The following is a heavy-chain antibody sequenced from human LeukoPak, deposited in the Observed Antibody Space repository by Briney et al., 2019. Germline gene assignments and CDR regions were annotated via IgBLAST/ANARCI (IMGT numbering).Heavy chain of an antibody. J-gene: IGHJ4*02. D-gene: IGHD2/OR15-2a*01. CDR3: AGHHPRNTVDF. Sequence: SETLSLTCTVSGGSISSYYWGWIRQPPGKGLEWIAYISDIGSINYNPSLKSRVTISLDTSKNQFSLKLSSVTAADTAVYYCAGHHPRNTVDFWGQGTLVTVSS. V-gene: IGHV4-59*08. CDR2: ISDIGSI. CDR1: GGSISSYY.